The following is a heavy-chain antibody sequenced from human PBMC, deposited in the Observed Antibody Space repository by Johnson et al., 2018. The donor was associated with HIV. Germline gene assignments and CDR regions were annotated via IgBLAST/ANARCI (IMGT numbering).Heavy chain of an antibody. D-gene: IGHD3-22*01. CDR1: GFTFSNYA. Sequence: VQLVESGGGVVQPGRSLRLSCVASGFTFSNYAMYWVRKAPGKGLEWVAGVSYEGSNKYYADSVKGRFTISRDNSKNTLYLQMNSLRAEDTAVYYCAREDSSGYFDGFDVWGQGTMVTVSS. CDR2: VSYEGSNK. CDR3: AREDSSGYFDGFDV. J-gene: IGHJ3*01. V-gene: IGHV3-30-3*01.